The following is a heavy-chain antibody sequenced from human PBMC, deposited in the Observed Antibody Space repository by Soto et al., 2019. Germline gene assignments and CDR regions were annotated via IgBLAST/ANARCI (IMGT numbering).Heavy chain of an antibody. J-gene: IGHJ2*01. V-gene: IGHV1-18*01. CDR3: ARDRDCGTCGNCHPEWDFDC. D-gene: IGHD1-1*01. Sequence: VQLVQSGAEVKEPGASVKVSCKASGYTFINFGITWVRQAPGQGLEWVGWISTDKGYTTYAEKFQGRVSMTADTDTTTAYMDTSSLNSDDTAVYYFARDRDCGTCGNCHPEWDFDCGGRGTLVTVSS. CDR1: GYTFINFG. CDR2: ISTDKGYT.